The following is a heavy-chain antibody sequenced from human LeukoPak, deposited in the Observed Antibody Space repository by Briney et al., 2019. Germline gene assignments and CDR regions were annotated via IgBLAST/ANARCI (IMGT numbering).Heavy chain of an antibody. J-gene: IGHJ4*02. D-gene: IGHD3-10*01. CDR2: INPKSGGT. Sequence: ASVKVSCKASGYTFTCYYIHWVRQAPGQGLEWMGWINPKSGGTNYAQKFQGRVTMTRDTSISTAYMELSRLRSDDTAVYFCARVIGFGELSLGHWGQGTLVTVSS. CDR3: ARVIGFGELSLGH. CDR1: GYTFTCYY. V-gene: IGHV1-2*02.